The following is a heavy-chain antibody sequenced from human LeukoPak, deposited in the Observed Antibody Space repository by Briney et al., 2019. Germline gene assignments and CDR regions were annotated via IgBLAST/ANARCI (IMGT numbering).Heavy chain of an antibody. CDR3: AGSKLGPSSHGQWLVQRGEFDY. J-gene: IGHJ4*02. CDR1: GYTFTGYY. V-gene: IGHV1-2*02. Sequence: GASVKVSCKASGYTFTGYYMHWVRQAPGQGLEWMGWINPNSGGTNYAQKFQGRVTMTRDTSISTAYMELSRLRSDDTAVYYCAGSKLGPSSHGQWLVQRGEFDYWGQGTLVTVSS. D-gene: IGHD6-19*01. CDR2: INPNSGGT.